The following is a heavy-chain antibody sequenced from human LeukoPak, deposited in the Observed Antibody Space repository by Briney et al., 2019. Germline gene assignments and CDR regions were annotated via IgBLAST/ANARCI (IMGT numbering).Heavy chain of an antibody. D-gene: IGHD4-17*01. CDR2: IRSDATT. CDR1: GFTASSKY. CDR3: ARRRGGYGEGELDY. V-gene: IGHV3-66*04. Sequence: GGSLRLSCTASGFTASSKYMSWVRQAPGKGLEWVSFIRSDATTAHADSVQGRFTISRDDSRNTLYLQMNSLRVEDTAVYYCARRRGGYGEGELDYWGQGTLVTVPS. J-gene: IGHJ4*02.